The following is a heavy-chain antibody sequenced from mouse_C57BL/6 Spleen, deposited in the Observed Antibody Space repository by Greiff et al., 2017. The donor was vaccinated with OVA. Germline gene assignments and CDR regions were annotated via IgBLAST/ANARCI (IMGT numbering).Heavy chain of an antibody. CDR3: ARSITTVVAYYFDY. Sequence: VMLVESGPELVKPGASVKISCKASGYAFSSSWMNWVKQRPGKGLEWIGRIYPGDGDTNYNGKFKGKATLTADKSSSTAYMQLSSLTSEDSAVYFCARSITTVVAYYFDYWGQGTTLTVSS. CDR2: IYPGDGDT. V-gene: IGHV1-82*01. J-gene: IGHJ2*01. CDR1: GYAFSSSW. D-gene: IGHD1-1*01.